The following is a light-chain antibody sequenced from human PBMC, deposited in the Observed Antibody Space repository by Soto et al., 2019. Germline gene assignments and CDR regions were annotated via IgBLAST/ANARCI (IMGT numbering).Light chain of an antibody. CDR2: EVS. CDR1: QGLRHTDGKTH. Sequence: EIVMTQSPLSLSVPPGQPASISCRSSQGLRHTDGKTHLFWYLQKPGQPPQALIFEVSNRLSGVTDRFSGSGSGTDFTLKISRVEAEDVGVYYCMQTIQLPLTFGGGTKVEIK. J-gene: IGKJ4*01. V-gene: IGKV2D-29*01. CDR3: MQTIQLPLT.